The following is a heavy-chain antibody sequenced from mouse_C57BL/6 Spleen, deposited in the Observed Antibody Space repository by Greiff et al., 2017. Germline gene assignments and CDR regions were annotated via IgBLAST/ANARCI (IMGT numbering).Heavy chain of an antibody. CDR1: GYTFTDYY. J-gene: IGHJ3*01. V-gene: IGHV1-76*01. CDR3: ARNYYGSSYQFAY. Sequence: VQLQESGAELVRPGASVKLSCKASGYTFTDYYINWVKQRPGQGLEWIARIYPGSGNTYYNEKFKGKATLTAEKSSSTAYMQLSSLTSEDSAVYFCARNYYGSSYQFAYWGQGTLVTVSA. CDR2: IYPGSGNT. D-gene: IGHD1-1*01.